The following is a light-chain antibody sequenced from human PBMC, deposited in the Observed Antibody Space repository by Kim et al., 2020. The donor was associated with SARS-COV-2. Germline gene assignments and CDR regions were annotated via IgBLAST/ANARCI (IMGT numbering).Light chain of an antibody. CDR3: QQYNDWLRLT. CDR2: GAS. CDR1: QSVSSN. V-gene: IGKV3-15*01. J-gene: IGKJ4*01. Sequence: PGERATLSCRASQSVSSNLAWYQQKPGQAPRLLMYGASTRATGVPARFSGSGSGTEFTLTIASLQSEDSAVYYCQQYNDWLRLTFGGGTKVDIK.